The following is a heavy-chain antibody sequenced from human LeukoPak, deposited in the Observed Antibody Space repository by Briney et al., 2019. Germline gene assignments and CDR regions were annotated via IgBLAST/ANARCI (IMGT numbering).Heavy chain of an antibody. J-gene: IGHJ5*02. CDR1: GCTFSSYS. CDR3: ARGVDNWFDP. CDR2: IIPIFGTA. D-gene: IGHD3-3*01. V-gene: IGHV1-69*05. Sequence: SVTVSCKASGCTFSSYSISWVRQAPGQGLEWMGGIIPIFGTANYAQKFQGRVTITTDESTSTAYMELSSLRSEDTAVYYCARGVDNWFDPWGQGTLVTVSS.